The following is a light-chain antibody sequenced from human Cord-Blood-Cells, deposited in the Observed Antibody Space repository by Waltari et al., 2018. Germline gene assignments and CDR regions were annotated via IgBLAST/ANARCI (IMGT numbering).Light chain of an antibody. CDR2: EGS. CDR3: CSYAGSSTPNWV. CDR1: SSEVGSYNL. V-gene: IGLV2-23*01. Sequence: QSALTQPASVSGSPGQSITISCTGTSSEVGSYNLVSWYQQHPGEAPKLMLYEGSKRPSGVSNRFSGSKSGNTASLTISGLQAEDEADYYCCSYAGSSTPNWVFGGGTKLTVL. J-gene: IGLJ3*02.